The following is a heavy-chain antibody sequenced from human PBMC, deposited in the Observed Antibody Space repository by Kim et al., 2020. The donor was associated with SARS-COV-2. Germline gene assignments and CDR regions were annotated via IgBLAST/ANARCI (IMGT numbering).Heavy chain of an antibody. J-gene: IGHJ6*02. CDR3: ARDSPLSDYYYYGMDV. Sequence: KFQGRVTITADASTSTAYMELSSLRSEDTAVYYCARDSPLSDYYYYGMDVWGQGTTVTVSS. V-gene: IGHV1-69*01.